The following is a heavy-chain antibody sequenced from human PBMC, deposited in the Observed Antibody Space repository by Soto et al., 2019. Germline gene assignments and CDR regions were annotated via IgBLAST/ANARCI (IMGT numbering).Heavy chain of an antibody. V-gene: IGHV3-11*01. CDR2: ISSSGSTI. Sequence: PGGSLRLSCAASGFTFSDYYMSWIRQAPGKGLEWASYISSSGSTIYYADSVKGRFTISRDNAKNSLYLQMNSLRAEDTAVYYCARDYDYIWGSSGEDAFDIWGQGTMVTVSS. CDR1: GFTFSDYY. J-gene: IGHJ3*02. CDR3: ARDYDYIWGSSGEDAFDI. D-gene: IGHD3-16*01.